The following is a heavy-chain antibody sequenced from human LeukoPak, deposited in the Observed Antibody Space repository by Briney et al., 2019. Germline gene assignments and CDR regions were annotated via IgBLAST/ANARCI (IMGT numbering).Heavy chain of an antibody. CDR3: VRGGLVVLSFRAESKNWFDP. J-gene: IGHJ5*02. CDR1: GGSLTSGSISTSYY. D-gene: IGHD3-22*01. Sequence: SETLSLTCTVSGGSLTSGSISTSYYWGWIRQPPEKGLEWIGSIYYSGSTYYNPSLESRVTISVDTSMNEISLKLSSVTAADTAVYYCVRGGLVVLSFRAESKNWFDPWGQGTLVIVSS. V-gene: IGHV4-39*01. CDR2: IYYSGST.